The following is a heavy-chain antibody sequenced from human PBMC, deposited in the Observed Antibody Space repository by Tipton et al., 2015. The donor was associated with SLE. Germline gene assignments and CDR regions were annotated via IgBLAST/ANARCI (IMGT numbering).Heavy chain of an antibody. J-gene: IGHJ4*02. CDR3: ARGELYSGASLYYFEY. Sequence: TLSLTCSVSGGSISSHAWNWIRQPPGRGLEWIAFIYYGGITNYNPSLQSRVTISVDTSKNQFSLKLSSVTAADTAVYFCARGELYSGASLYYFEYWGQGTLVTVSS. CDR2: IYYGGIT. D-gene: IGHD1-7*01. CDR1: GGSISSHA. V-gene: IGHV4-59*11.